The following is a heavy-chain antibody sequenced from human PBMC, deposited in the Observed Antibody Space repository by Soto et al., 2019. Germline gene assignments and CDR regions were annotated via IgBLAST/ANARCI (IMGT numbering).Heavy chain of an antibody. CDR1: GFTFSSYG. J-gene: IGHJ6*02. CDR2: IWYDGSNK. CDR3: ARDLYSSPETLYYYYYGMDV. Sequence: QVQLVESGGGVVQPGRSLRLSCAASGFTFSSYGMHWVRQAPGKGLEWVAVIWYDGSNKYYADSVKGRFTISRDNSKNTLYLQMNSLRAEDTAVYYCARDLYSSPETLYYYYYGMDVWGQGTTVTVSS. V-gene: IGHV3-33*01. D-gene: IGHD6-13*01.